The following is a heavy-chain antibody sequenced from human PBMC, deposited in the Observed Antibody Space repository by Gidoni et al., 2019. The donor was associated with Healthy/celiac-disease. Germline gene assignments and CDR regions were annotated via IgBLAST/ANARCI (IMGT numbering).Heavy chain of an antibody. Sequence: EVQLVESGGGLVQHGGSLRLSCDASGFTVSSYAMSCVRQAPGKGLEWFSAISGSGGSTSYADSVKGRFTISRDNSKNTLYLQMNSLRAEDTAVYYCAKDRTGFGELIDYWGQGTLVTVSS. CDR2: ISGSGGST. J-gene: IGHJ4*02. CDR1: GFTVSSYA. D-gene: IGHD3-10*01. CDR3: AKDRTGFGELIDY. V-gene: IGHV3-23*04.